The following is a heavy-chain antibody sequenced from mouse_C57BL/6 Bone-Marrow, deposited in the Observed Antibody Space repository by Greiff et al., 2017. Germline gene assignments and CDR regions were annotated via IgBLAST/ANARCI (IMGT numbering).Heavy chain of an antibody. CDR3: ARYYSF. V-gene: IGHV3-6*01. CDR2: ISYDGSN. J-gene: IGHJ2*01. Sequence: EVHLVESGPGLVKPSQSLSLTCSVTGYSITSGYYWNWIRQFPGNKLEWMGYISYDGSNNYNPSLKNRISITRDTSKNQFFLKLNSVTTEDTATYYCARYYSFWGQGTTLTVSS. CDR1: GYSITSGYY. D-gene: IGHD2-12*01.